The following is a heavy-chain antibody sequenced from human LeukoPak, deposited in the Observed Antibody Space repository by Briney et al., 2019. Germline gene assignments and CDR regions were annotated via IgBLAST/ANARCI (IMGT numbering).Heavy chain of an antibody. CDR3: VKDGGHTALDP. V-gene: IGHV4-61*02. J-gene: IGHJ5*02. D-gene: IGHD3-16*01. Sequence: SQTLSLTCTVSGVSIGSTHYYWGWIRQPAGKGLEWIGRVYFSGSTNYHPSLKGRVTISVDTSKNQFSLSLMSVTAADTAVYYCVKDGGHTALDPWGQGTQVTVYS. CDR1: GVSIGSTHYY. CDR2: VYFSGST.